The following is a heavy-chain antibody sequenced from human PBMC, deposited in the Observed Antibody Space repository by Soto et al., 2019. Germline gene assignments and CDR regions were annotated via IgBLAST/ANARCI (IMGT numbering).Heavy chain of an antibody. Sequence: ASVKVSCTASGSTFTTYSMHWVRQAPGQGLEWMGVINPRSGRTSFAQKFQGRVTMTGDTSTSTVHMELSSLRSEDTAVYYCAMDTNLLDYYFDYWGQGTLVTVSS. V-gene: IGHV1-46*01. CDR2: INPRSGRT. J-gene: IGHJ4*02. CDR1: GSTFTTYS. CDR3: AMDTNLLDYYFDY. D-gene: IGHD3-10*01.